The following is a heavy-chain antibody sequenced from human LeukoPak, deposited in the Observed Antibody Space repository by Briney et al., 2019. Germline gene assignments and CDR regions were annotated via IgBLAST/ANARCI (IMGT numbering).Heavy chain of an antibody. CDR2: INPNSGGT. V-gene: IGHV1-2*02. D-gene: IGHD2-15*01. CDR1: GYTFTGYY. Sequence: ASVKVSCKASGYTFTGYYMHWVRQAPGQGLEWMGWINPNSGGTNYAQKFQGRVTMTRDTSISTAYMELSRLRSDDTAVYYCARDPFTYCSGGSSWSYYYYYYGMDVWGQGTTVTVSS. CDR3: ARDPFTYCSGGSSWSYYYYYYGMDV. J-gene: IGHJ6*02.